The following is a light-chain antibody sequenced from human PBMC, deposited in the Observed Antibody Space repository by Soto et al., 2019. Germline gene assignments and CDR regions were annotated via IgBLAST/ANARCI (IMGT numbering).Light chain of an antibody. J-gene: IGKJ1*01. Sequence: DIQMTQSPSTLSASVGDRVTITCRASQSISSWLAWYQQKPRKAPKLLIYKASSLESGVPSRFSGSGSGTEFTLTISSLQPDDFATYYCQQYNDNPWTFGQGTKVEIK. CDR2: KAS. CDR3: QQYNDNPWT. CDR1: QSISSW. V-gene: IGKV1-5*03.